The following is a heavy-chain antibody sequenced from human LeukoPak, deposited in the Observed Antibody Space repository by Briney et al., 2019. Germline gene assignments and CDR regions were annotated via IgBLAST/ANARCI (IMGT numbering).Heavy chain of an antibody. CDR3: ARDRNFGGSYNTIDY. CDR2: TYYRSKWY. V-gene: IGHV6-1*01. J-gene: IGHJ4*02. D-gene: IGHD1-26*01. CDR1: GDSVSSNSAA. Sequence: SQTLSLTCAISGDSVSSNSAAWSWIRQSPSRGLEWLGRTYYRSKWYNAVSVKGRITINPDTSKNRVSLQLNSVTPEDTAVYYCARDRNFGGSYNTIDYWGQGTLVTVSS.